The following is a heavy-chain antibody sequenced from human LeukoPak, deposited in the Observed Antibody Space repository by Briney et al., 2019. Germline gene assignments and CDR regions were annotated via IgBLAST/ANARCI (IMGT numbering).Heavy chain of an antibody. J-gene: IGHJ4*02. Sequence: GGSLRLSCAASGFTFSSYDMHWVRQPTGRGLEWVLAIGTAGDTYYPGPVKGRFTISRDNAKHSLYLQVDSLRADDTAVYYCARGDYGDYYFDYWGQGTLVTVSS. CDR3: ARGDYGDYYFDY. CDR2: IGTAGDT. V-gene: IGHV3-13*01. CDR1: GFTFSSYD. D-gene: IGHD4-17*01.